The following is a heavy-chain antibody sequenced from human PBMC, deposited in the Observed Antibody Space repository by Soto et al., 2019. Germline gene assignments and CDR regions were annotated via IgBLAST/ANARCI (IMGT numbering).Heavy chain of an antibody. CDR3: ARDTPTAELDY. Sequence: GGCLRLSCDASLFSFTYYEINWVRQFPGEGLEWVAYIARDGETTFYADSVEGRFVVSRDNAKNSLFLQMDRLTGDDTAVYFCARDTPTAELDYWGQGSMVTVSS. CDR2: IARDGETT. V-gene: IGHV3-48*03. D-gene: IGHD1-1*01. CDR1: LFSFTYYE. J-gene: IGHJ4*02.